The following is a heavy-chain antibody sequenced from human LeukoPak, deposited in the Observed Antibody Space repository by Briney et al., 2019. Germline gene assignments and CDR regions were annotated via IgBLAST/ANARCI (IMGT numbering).Heavy chain of an antibody. J-gene: IGHJ5*02. CDR1: GGSISSSSSY. Sequence: SETLSLTCTVSGGSISSSSSYWGWIRQPPGKGLEWIGSIYYSGSTYYNPSLKSRVTISVDTSKNQFSLKLSSVTAADTAVYYCARLRRGNWFDPWGQGTLVTVSS. V-gene: IGHV4-39*01. CDR3: ARLRRGNWFDP. CDR2: IYYSGST.